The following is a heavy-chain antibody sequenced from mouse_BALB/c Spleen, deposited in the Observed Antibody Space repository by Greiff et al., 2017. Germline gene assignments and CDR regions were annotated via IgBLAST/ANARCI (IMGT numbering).Heavy chain of an antibody. CDR2: INPYNDGT. D-gene: IGHD1-1*01. V-gene: IGHV1-14*01. J-gene: IGHJ3*01. CDR3: ARPDYYGSPWFAY. CDR1: GYTFTSYV. Sequence: EVKLQQSGPELEKPGASVKMSCKASGYTFTSYVMHWVKQKPGQGLEWIGYINPYNDGTKYNEKFKGKATLTSDKSSSTAYMELSSLTSEDSAVYYCARPDYYGSPWFAYWGQGTLVTVSA.